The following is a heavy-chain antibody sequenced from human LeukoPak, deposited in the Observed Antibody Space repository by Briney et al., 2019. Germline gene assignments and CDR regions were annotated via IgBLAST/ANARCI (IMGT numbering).Heavy chain of an antibody. CDR3: AKGYYYDSNGYYPDAFDI. V-gene: IGHV3-30*02. CDR2: IRYDGSNK. D-gene: IGHD3-22*01. J-gene: IGHJ3*02. Sequence: GGSLRLSCAASGFTFNYYGMHWVRQAPGKGLEWVAFIRYDGSNKNYADSVKGRFTISRDSPKNTLYLQMNSLRAEDTAVYYCAKGYYYDSNGYYPDAFDIWGQGTMVTVSS. CDR1: GFTFNYYG.